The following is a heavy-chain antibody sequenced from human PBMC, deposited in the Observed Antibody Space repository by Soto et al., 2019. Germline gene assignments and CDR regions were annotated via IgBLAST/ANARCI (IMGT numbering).Heavy chain of an antibody. D-gene: IGHD3-16*01. J-gene: IGHJ4*02. CDR3: AKDCRAGGNSAFYFDF. CDR1: GFKFSNYS. V-gene: IGHV3-23*01. CDR2: ISATGGGT. Sequence: LRLSCAASGFKFSNYSMSRVRQAPGKGLEWVSLISATGGGTYYADSVKGRSTISRDNSHNTLYLQVHSLTAEDTAVYYCAKDCRAGGNSAFYFDFWGQGAQVTVSS.